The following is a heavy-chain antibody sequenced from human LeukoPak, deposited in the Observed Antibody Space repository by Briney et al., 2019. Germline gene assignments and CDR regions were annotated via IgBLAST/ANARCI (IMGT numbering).Heavy chain of an antibody. CDR2: IYYSGGT. Sequence: SETLSLTCTVSGGSISSYYWSWIRQPPGKGLEWIGYIYYSGGTNYNPSLKSRVTISVDTSKNQFSLKLSSVTAADTAVYYCARDKRYGVFDYWGQGTLVTVSS. CDR1: GGSISSYY. J-gene: IGHJ4*02. V-gene: IGHV4-59*01. D-gene: IGHD3-9*01. CDR3: ARDKRYGVFDY.